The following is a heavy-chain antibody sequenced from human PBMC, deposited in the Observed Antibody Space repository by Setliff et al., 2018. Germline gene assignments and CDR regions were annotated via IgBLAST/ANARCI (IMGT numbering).Heavy chain of an antibody. Sequence: GGSLSLSCAASGFTFRSYEMNWVRQAPGKGLEWISYITTSGSTIYYADSVKGRFTISRDNAKNSLYLQMNSLRAEDTAVYYCASHEPWLWNAFDIWGQGTMVTVSS. D-gene: IGHD6-19*01. J-gene: IGHJ3*02. CDR1: GFTFRSYE. V-gene: IGHV3-48*03. CDR3: ASHEPWLWNAFDI. CDR2: ITTSGSTI.